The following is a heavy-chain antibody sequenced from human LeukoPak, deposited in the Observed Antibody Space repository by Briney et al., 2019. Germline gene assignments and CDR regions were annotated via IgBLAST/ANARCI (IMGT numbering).Heavy chain of an antibody. Sequence: SETLSLTCTVSGGSISSYYWSWIRQPPGKGLEWIGEINHSGSTNYNPSLKSRVTISVDTSKNQFSLKLSSVTAADTAVYYCAGGNYYGSGSYYNSPPFFDYWGQGTLVTVSS. CDR2: INHSGST. CDR1: GGSISSYY. V-gene: IGHV4-34*01. J-gene: IGHJ4*02. CDR3: AGGNYYGSGSYYNSPPFFDY. D-gene: IGHD3-10*01.